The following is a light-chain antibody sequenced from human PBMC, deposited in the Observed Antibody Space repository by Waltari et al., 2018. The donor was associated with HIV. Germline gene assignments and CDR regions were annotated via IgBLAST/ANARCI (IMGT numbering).Light chain of an antibody. CDR1: QGISSY. CDR3: QQLNSYPLT. Sequence: DIQLTKSPSFLSASLGDRVTITCRASQGISSYLAWYQQKPGKAPNLLIYAASTLQYGVPSRFSGSGSGTEFTLTISSLRPEDFATYYCQQLNSYPLTFGGGTKVEIK. V-gene: IGKV1-9*01. J-gene: IGKJ4*01. CDR2: AAS.